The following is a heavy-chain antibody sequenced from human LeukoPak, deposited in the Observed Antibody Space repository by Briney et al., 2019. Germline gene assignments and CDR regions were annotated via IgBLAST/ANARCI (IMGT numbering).Heavy chain of an antibody. J-gene: IGHJ5*02. CDR2: IYTSGST. D-gene: IGHD6-13*01. CDR1: GGSISSSSYY. V-gene: IGHV4-61*02. Sequence: SETLSLTCTVSGGSISSSSYYWSWIRQPAGKGLEWIGRIYTSGSTNYNPSLKSRVTMSVDTSKNQFSLKLSSVTAADTAVYYCARDASSSWFDRGLDPWGQGTLVTVSS. CDR3: ARDASSSWFDRGLDP.